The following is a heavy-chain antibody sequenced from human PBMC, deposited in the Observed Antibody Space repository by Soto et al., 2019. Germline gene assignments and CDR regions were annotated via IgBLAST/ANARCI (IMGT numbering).Heavy chain of an antibody. V-gene: IGHV4-61*01. CDR1: GGSVSSGSYY. Sequence: SETLSLTCTVSGGSVSSGSYYWSWIRQPPGKGLEWIGYIYYSGSTNYNPSLKSRVTISVDTSKNQFSLKLSSVTAADTAVYYCASSGYSSSWLRNYYGMDVWGRGTTVTVSS. CDR2: IYYSGST. J-gene: IGHJ6*02. CDR3: ASSGYSSSWLRNYYGMDV. D-gene: IGHD6-13*01.